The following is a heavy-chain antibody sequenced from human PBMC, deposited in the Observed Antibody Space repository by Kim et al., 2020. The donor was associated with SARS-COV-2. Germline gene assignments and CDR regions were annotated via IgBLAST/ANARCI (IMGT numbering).Heavy chain of an antibody. Sequence: GGSLRLSCVASGFTFDSYGMNWVRQAPGKGLEWVSVIWFDGGDKYYADSVKGRFTISRDNSKNTVYLQMNRLRAEDTAIYYCAKDRDWELRQSDAIDTWGQGTMVTVSS. CDR1: GFTFDSYG. V-gene: IGHV3-33*03. CDR3: AKDRDWELRQSDAIDT. J-gene: IGHJ3*02. D-gene: IGHD1-7*01. CDR2: IWFDGGDK.